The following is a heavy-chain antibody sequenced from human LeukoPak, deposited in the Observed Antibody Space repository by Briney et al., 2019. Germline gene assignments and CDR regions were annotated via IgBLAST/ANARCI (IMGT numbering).Heavy chain of an antibody. J-gene: IGHJ4*02. V-gene: IGHV3-30*18. CDR2: ISYDGSNK. CDR3: AKDPLPSSIAAPFYFDY. D-gene: IGHD6-6*01. Sequence: GGSLILSCAASGFTFSSYGMHWVRQAPGKGLEWVAVISYDGSNKYYADSVKGRFTISRDNSKNTLYLQMNSLRAEDTAVYYCAKDPLPSSIAAPFYFDYWGQGTLVTVSS. CDR1: GFTFSSYG.